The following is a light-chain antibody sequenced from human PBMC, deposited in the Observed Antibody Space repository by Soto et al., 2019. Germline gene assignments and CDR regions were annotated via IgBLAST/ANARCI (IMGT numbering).Light chain of an antibody. Sequence: QTVVTQEASLSVSPGGTVTLTCGLTSGSVSSRYYPSWYRQDPGQTPRTLIYRGDIRPSGVPDRFSGSILGSKAALTITGAQADYDSVYYCALSMNGDIRVFVGGTKLTVL. CDR3: ALSMNGDIRV. V-gene: IGLV8-61*01. J-gene: IGLJ2*01. CDR2: RGD. CDR1: SGSVSSRYY.